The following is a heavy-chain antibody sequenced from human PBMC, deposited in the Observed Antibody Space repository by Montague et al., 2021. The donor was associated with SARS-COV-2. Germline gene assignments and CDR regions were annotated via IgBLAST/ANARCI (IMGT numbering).Heavy chain of an antibody. CDR2: IFHSGIT. J-gene: IGHJ5*02. CDR1: GGSISSYY. CDR3: ARTEYNWNDWFDP. Sequence: SETLFLTCSVSGGSISSYYWSWIRQSPGKGLEWIGYIFHSGITDYNPSLKSRVTISVDMSKNQFSLQLNSVTAADSAVYYCARTEYNWNDWFDPWGQGTLVTVSS. D-gene: IGHD1-20*01. V-gene: IGHV4-59*13.